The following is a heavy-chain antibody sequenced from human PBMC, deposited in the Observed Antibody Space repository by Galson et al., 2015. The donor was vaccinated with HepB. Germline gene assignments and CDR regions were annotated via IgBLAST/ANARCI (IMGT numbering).Heavy chain of an antibody. Sequence: SLRLSCAASGFTFSSYGMHWVRQAPGKGLEWVAVIWYDGSNKYYADSVKGRFTISRDNSKNTLYLQMNSLRAEDTAVYYCARASSDSSGSRNDYWGQGTLVTVSS. CDR2: IWYDGSNK. CDR3: ARASSDSSGSRNDY. D-gene: IGHD3-22*01. CDR1: GFTFSSYG. V-gene: IGHV3-33*08. J-gene: IGHJ4*02.